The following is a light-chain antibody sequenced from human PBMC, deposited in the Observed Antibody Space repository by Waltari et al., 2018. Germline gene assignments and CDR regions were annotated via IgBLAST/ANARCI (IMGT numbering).Light chain of an antibody. J-gene: IGKJ1*01. Sequence: DIQMTQSPSSLSASVGDRVTITCRASQHISDYLNWYQQKPGKVPKLLIYTESNLQSGVPSRFSGSGSGTDFTLTISSLQPEDFATYYCQQSHSTPWTFGQGTKVEVK. CDR2: TES. CDR1: QHISDY. V-gene: IGKV1-39*01. CDR3: QQSHSTPWT.